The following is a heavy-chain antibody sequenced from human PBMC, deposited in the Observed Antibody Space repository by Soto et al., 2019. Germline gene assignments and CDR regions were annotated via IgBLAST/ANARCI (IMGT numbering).Heavy chain of an antibody. CDR1: GYTFTNYG. D-gene: IGHD3-9*01. CDR3: ARDRGIILRYFDWLLSDGMDV. V-gene: IGHV1-18*01. Sequence: ASVKVSCKASGYTFTNYGITWVRQAPGQGLEWMGWITASNGNANYAREIQGRLTLTRDTSTNTASMELRSLRSDDTAVYYCARDRGIILRYFDWLLSDGMDVWGQGTTVTVS. J-gene: IGHJ6*02. CDR2: ITASNGNA.